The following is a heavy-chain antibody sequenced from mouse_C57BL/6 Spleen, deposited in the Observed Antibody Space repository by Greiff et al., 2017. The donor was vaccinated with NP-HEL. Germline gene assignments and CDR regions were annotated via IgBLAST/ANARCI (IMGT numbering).Heavy chain of an antibody. Sequence: QVQLQQPGAELVKPGASVKLSCKASGYTFTSYWMHWVKQRPGQGLEWIGMIHPNSGSTNYNEKFKSKATLTVDKSSSTAYMQLSSLTSEDSAVYYCARSYDSNYAGYYAMDYWGQGTSVTVSS. J-gene: IGHJ4*01. CDR1: GYTFTSYW. D-gene: IGHD2-5*01. V-gene: IGHV1-64*01. CDR3: ARSYDSNYAGYYAMDY. CDR2: IHPNSGST.